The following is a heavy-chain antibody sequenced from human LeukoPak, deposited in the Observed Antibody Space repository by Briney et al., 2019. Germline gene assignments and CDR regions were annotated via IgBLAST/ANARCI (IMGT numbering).Heavy chain of an antibody. J-gene: IGHJ5*01. CDR2: INPNSGGT. D-gene: IGHD3-22*01. Sequence: ASVKVSCKASGGTFSKYSISWVRQAPGQGPEWMGRINPNSGGTRYAQKFQGRVIMTRDTSITTLYMELSSLRSDDTAVYYCARDREFCDSNCYSGWFASWGQGTLVTVSS. CDR1: GGTFSKYS. V-gene: IGHV1-2*06. CDR3: ARDREFCDSNCYSGWFAS.